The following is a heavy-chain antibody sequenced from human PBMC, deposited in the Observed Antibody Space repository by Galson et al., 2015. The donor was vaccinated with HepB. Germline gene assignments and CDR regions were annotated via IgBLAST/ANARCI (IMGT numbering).Heavy chain of an antibody. Sequence: SLRLSCAASGYTFNNYAIAWVRQVPGKGLDWVSLISGDGAAIYYADSVKGRFTISRDYSKNTVYLQMNSLRAEDTALYYCAKYIAPGSSWTPRRFDPWGQGTLVTVSS. CDR2: ISGDGAAI. D-gene: IGHD6-13*01. V-gene: IGHV3-23*01. CDR1: GYTFNNYA. CDR3: AKYIAPGSSWTPRRFDP. J-gene: IGHJ5*02.